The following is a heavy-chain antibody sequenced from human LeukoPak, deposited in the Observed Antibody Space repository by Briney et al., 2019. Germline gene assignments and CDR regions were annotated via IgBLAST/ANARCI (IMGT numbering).Heavy chain of an antibody. V-gene: IGHV1-8*01. CDR1: GYTFTSYD. D-gene: IGHD3-10*01. CDR2: MNPNSGNT. CDR3: ARGPYGSGSYYLDY. Sequence: ASVKVSCKASGYTFTSYDINWVRQATGQGLEWMGWMNPNSGNTGYAQKFQGRVTMTRNTSISTAYMELSSLRSEDTAVYYCARGPYGSGSYYLDYWGQRTLVTVSS. J-gene: IGHJ4*02.